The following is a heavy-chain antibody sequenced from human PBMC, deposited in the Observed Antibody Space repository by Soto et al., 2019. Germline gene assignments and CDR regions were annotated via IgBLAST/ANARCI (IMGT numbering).Heavy chain of an antibody. Sequence: GGSLRLSCAASGFTFSSYGMHWVRQAPGKGLEWVAVISYDGSNKYYADSVKGRFTISRDNSKNTLYLQMNSLRAEDTAVYYCAKDFFGAAATYYYYYYGMDVWGQGTTVTVS. CDR3: AKDFFGAAATYYYYYYGMDV. D-gene: IGHD2-2*01. CDR2: ISYDGSNK. CDR1: GFTFSSYG. J-gene: IGHJ6*02. V-gene: IGHV3-30*18.